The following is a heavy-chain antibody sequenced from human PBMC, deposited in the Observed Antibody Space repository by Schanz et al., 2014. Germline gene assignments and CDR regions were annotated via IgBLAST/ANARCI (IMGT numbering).Heavy chain of an antibody. CDR1: GFTFTTYA. D-gene: IGHD5-12*01. CDR2: ISPTGSST. Sequence: EVQLVESGGGLVQPGESLRLSCAASGFTFTTYAMTWVRQAPGKGLEWVSNISPTGSSTYYADSVKGRFTISRDNSKNSLYLQMDSLRSEDTALYYCAKNRAGGYESFLDSWRQGTLVTVSS. J-gene: IGHJ4*02. CDR3: AKNRAGGYESFLDS. V-gene: IGHV3-43*02.